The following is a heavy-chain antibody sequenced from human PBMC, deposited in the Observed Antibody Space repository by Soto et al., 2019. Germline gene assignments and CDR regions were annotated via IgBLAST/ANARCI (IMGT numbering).Heavy chain of an antibody. CDR2: INAGNGNT. Sequence: ASVKVSCKASGYTFTSYSMHWVRQAPGQRLEWMGWINAGNGNTKYSQKFQGRVTITRDTSASTAYMELSSLRSEDTAVYYCASSGGSAAYYYYYYGMDVWGQGATVTSP. V-gene: IGHV1-3*01. D-gene: IGHD3-16*01. CDR3: ASSGGSAAYYYYYYGMDV. J-gene: IGHJ6*02. CDR1: GYTFTSYS.